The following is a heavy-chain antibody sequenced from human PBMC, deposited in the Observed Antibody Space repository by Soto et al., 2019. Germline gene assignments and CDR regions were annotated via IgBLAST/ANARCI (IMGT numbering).Heavy chain of an antibody. Sequence: EVQLLESGGGLVQPGGSLTLSCAASGFTFSSYGMTWVRQAPGKGLEWVSFSSATGAGRYYADSVKGRFTISRDNSKNTLYLQMSSLRADDPAVYYCAKDRRAGGNYGFYSDFWGQGALVIVSS. CDR3: AKDRRAGGNYGFYSDF. J-gene: IGHJ4*02. V-gene: IGHV3-23*01. D-gene: IGHD1-7*01. CDR2: SSATGAGR. CDR1: GFTFSSYG.